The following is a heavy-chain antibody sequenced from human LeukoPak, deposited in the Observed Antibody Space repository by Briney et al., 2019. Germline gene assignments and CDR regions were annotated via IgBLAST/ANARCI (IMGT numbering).Heavy chain of an antibody. V-gene: IGHV3-53*01. CDR1: GFIVSTNY. Sequence: GGSLRLSCAASGFIVSTNYMTWVRQSPGKGLEWVSIIFVNGNTYYADSVKGRFTISRDSSKNTLYLQMDSLRAEDTAVYYCAKDSRYGYRWDYDYWGQGTLVTVSS. CDR2: IFVNGNT. J-gene: IGHJ4*02. D-gene: IGHD5-18*01. CDR3: AKDSRYGYRWDYDY.